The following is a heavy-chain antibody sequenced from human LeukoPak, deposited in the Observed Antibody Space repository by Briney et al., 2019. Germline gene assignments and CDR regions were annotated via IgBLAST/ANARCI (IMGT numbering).Heavy chain of an antibody. J-gene: IGHJ3*02. Sequence: SETLSLTCTVSGGSISSSSYYWGWIRQPPGKGLEWIGSIYYSGSTYYNPSLKSRVTISVDTSKNQFSLKLSSVTAADTAVYYCVGYYDSSGYYYPDDAFDIWGQGTMVTVSS. V-gene: IGHV4-39*01. CDR3: VGYYDSSGYYYPDDAFDI. CDR2: IYYSGST. D-gene: IGHD3-22*01. CDR1: GGSISSSSYY.